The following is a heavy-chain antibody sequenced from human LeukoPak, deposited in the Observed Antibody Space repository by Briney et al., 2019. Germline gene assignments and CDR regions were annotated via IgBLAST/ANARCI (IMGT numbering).Heavy chain of an antibody. J-gene: IGHJ4*02. D-gene: IGHD6-6*01. CDR2: INSDGSST. Sequence: PGWSLRLSCAASGFTFSSYWMHWVRQAPGKGLVWVSRINSDGSSTSYADSVKGRFTISRDSAKNTLYLQMNSLRGEDTAVYYCAREVSQLVRDLDYWGQGTLVTVSS. CDR3: AREVSQLVRDLDY. CDR1: GFTFSSYW. V-gene: IGHV3-74*01.